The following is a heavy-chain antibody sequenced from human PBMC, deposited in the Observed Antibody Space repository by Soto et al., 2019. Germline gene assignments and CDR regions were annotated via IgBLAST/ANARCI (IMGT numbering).Heavy chain of an antibody. CDR2: ISAYNGNT. V-gene: IGHV1-18*04. J-gene: IGHJ5*02. Sequence: GASVKVSCKASGYTFTRYGISWVRQAPGQGLEWMGWISAYNGNTNYAQKLQGRVTMTTDTSTSTAYMELRSLRSDDTAVYYCARLARERPLNWFDPWGQGTLVTVSS. D-gene: IGHD3-3*02. CDR3: ARLARERPLNWFDP. CDR1: GYTFTRYG.